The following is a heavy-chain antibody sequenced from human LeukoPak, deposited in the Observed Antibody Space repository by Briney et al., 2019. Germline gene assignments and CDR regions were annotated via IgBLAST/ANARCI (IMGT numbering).Heavy chain of an antibody. V-gene: IGHV4-31*03. CDR2: ICYSGST. D-gene: IGHD1-26*01. J-gene: IGHJ4*02. CDR1: GGSISSGGYY. Sequence: SQTLSLTCTVSGGSISSGGYYWSWLRQHPGKGLEWIGYICYSGSTYYNPSLKSRVTISVDTSKNQFSLKLSSVTAADTAVYYCARDRDSGSLDYWGQGTLVTVSS. CDR3: ARDRDSGSLDY.